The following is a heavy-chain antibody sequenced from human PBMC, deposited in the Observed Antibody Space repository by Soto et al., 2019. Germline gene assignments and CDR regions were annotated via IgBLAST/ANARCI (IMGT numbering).Heavy chain of an antibody. CDR3: AKDHYGSAIYGMDV. V-gene: IGHV3-9*01. J-gene: IGHJ6*02. Sequence: EVQLVESGGGLVQPGRSLRLSCAASGFSFEDYAMHCVRQAPGKGLEWVSGIAWNSGIIGYADTVKGRFTISRDNGKNTRYLQMNSLRPEDTALYYCAKDHYGSAIYGMDVWGQGTTVTVSS. D-gene: IGHD3-10*01. CDR1: GFSFEDYA. CDR2: IAWNSGII.